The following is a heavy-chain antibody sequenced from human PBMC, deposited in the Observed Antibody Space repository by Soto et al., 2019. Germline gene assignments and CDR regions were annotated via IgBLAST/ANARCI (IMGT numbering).Heavy chain of an antibody. Sequence: VASVKVSCKASGGTFSSYAISWVRQAPGQGLEWMGGIIPIFGTANYAQKFQGRVTITADESTSTAYMELSSLRSEDTAVYYCAREGSSSPHFFDYWGQGTLVTVSS. CDR2: IIPIFGTA. V-gene: IGHV1-69*13. D-gene: IGHD6-6*01. CDR1: GGTFSSYA. CDR3: AREGSSSPHFFDY. J-gene: IGHJ4*02.